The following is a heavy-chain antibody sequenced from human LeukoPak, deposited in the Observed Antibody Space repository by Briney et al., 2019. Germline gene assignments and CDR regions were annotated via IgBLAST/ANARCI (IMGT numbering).Heavy chain of an antibody. CDR3: ARVPCSTCCYLEGFDP. CDR2: ISAYNGNT. V-gene: IGHV1-18*01. Sequence: KISCRASGYTFTSYGISWVRQAPGQGLEWMGWISAYNGNTNYAQKLQGRVTMTTDTSTSTAYMELRSLRSDDTAVYYCARVPCSTCCYLEGFDPWGQGTLVTVSS. J-gene: IGHJ5*02. CDR1: GYTFTSYG. D-gene: IGHD2-2*01.